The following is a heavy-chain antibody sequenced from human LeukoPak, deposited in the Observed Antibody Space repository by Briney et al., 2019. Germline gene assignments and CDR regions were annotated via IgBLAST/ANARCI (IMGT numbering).Heavy chain of an antibody. J-gene: IGHJ4*02. CDR1: GGTFSSYA. V-gene: IGHV1-69*06. CDR3: AGSSGWYPTYYFDY. D-gene: IGHD6-19*01. Sequence: SVKVSCKASGGTFSSYAISWVRQAPGQGLEWMGGIIPIFGTANYAQKFQGRVTITADKSTSTAYMELSSLRSEDTAAYYCAGSSGWYPTYYFDYWGQGTLVTVSS. CDR2: IIPIFGTA.